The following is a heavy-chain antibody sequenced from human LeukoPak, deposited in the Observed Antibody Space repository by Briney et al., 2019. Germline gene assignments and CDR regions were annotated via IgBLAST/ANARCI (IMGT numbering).Heavy chain of an antibody. J-gene: IGHJ4*02. CDR2: ISSSSSYI. CDR1: GFTFSSYS. CDR3: AKHDYYASGLSWYYFDY. V-gene: IGHV3-21*04. D-gene: IGHD3-10*01. Sequence: GGSLRLSCAASGFTFSSYSMNWVRQAPGKGLEWVSSISSSSSYIYYADSVKGRFTISRDNAKNSLYLQMNGLRVEDTAVYFCAKHDYYASGLSWYYFDYWGQGTLVTVSS.